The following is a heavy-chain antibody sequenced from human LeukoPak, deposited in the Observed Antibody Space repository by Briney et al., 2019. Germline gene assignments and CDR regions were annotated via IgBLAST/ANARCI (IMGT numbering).Heavy chain of an antibody. Sequence: GGSLRLSCAASEFTFNSYNMNWVRQAPGKGLEWVAYISSSSSTTYYADSVKGRFTIYRDNAKNSLYLQMNSLRDEDTAVYYCARRATGPTSPSFDYWGQGTLVTVSS. CDR1: EFTFNSYN. V-gene: IGHV3-48*02. J-gene: IGHJ4*02. CDR3: ARRATGPTSPSFDY. CDR2: ISSSSSTT.